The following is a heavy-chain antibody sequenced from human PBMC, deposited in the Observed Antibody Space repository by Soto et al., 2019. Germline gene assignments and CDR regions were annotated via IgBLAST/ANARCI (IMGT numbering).Heavy chain of an antibody. D-gene: IGHD1-1*01. Sequence: QITLKESGPTLVTPTQTLTLTCTFSGFSLSARGVGVGWIRQTPGKALEWLALIYWDDDKRYSPSVKSRVTIARDTSKTQVLLILTDMDPVDSATYYCVRNLGNNPRDYWGQGTLVTVSS. CDR2: IYWDDDK. J-gene: IGHJ4*02. V-gene: IGHV2-5*02. CDR1: GFSLSARGVG. CDR3: VRNLGNNPRDY.